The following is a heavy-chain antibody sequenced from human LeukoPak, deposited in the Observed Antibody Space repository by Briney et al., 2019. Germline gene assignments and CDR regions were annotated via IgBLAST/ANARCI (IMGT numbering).Heavy chain of an antibody. CDR2: ISYDGSNK. V-gene: IGHV3-30-3*01. Sequence: PGGSLRFSCAASGFTFSSYAMHWVRQAPGKGLEWVAVISYDGSNKYYADSVKGRFTISRDNSKNTLYLQMNSLRAEDTAVYYCARDPLNYWGQGTLVTVSS. J-gene: IGHJ4*02. CDR1: GFTFSSYA. CDR3: ARDPLNY.